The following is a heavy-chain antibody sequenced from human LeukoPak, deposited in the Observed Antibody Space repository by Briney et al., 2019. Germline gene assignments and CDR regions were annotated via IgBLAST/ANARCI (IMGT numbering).Heavy chain of an antibody. V-gene: IGHV4-34*01. D-gene: IGHD3-22*01. CDR1: GGSFSGYY. CDR3: ARGNDSSGYYYVFDY. J-gene: IGHJ4*02. CDR2: INHSGST. Sequence: SETLSLTCAVYGGSFSGYYWSWIRQPPGKGLEWIGEINHSGSTNYNPSLKSRVTISVDTSKNLFSLKLSSVTAADTAVYYCARGNDSSGYYYVFDYWGQGTLVTVSS.